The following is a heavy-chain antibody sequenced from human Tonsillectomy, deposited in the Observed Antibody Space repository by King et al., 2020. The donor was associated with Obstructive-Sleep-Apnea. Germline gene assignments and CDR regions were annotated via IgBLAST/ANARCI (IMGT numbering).Heavy chain of an antibody. CDR3: AKSVIRITMIVGGFDY. J-gene: IGHJ4*02. D-gene: IGHD3-22*01. CDR2: ISGSGGRT. Sequence: QLVQSGGGLVQPGGSLRLSCAASGFTFSSYAMRWVRQAPGKWLEWVSAISGSGGRTYYPAAVNGRFTISRNNSKNTLDLQMNSLRAEDTAVYYCAKSVIRITMIVGGFDYWGQGTLVTVSS. V-gene: IGHV3-23*04. CDR1: GFTFSSYA.